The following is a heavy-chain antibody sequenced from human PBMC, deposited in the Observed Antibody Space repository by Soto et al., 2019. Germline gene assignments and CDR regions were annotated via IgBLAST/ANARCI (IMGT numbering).Heavy chain of an antibody. Sequence: GGSLRLSCAASGFTVSGNFMSWVRQAPGEGLEWVSVIYIGGSTIYADSVKDRFTMSRDNSKNTLYLQMNSLRAGDTAVYYCAHGSGTYWGLGTLVTVSS. CDR2: IYIGGST. CDR1: GFTVSGNF. V-gene: IGHV3-66*01. D-gene: IGHD3-10*01. CDR3: AHGSGTY. J-gene: IGHJ4*02.